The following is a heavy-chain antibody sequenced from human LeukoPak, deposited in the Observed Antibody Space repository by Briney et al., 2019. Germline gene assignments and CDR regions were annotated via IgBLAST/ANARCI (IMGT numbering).Heavy chain of an antibody. Sequence: EPSETLSLTCAVYGGSFSGYYWSWIRQPPGKGLEWIGEINHSGSTNYNPSLKSRVTISVDTSKNQFSLKLSSVTAADTAVYYCPRVKEQWLRLAFDYWGQGTLVTVSS. CDR1: GGSFSGYY. J-gene: IGHJ4*02. D-gene: IGHD5-12*01. CDR3: PRVKEQWLRLAFDY. V-gene: IGHV4-34*01. CDR2: INHSGST.